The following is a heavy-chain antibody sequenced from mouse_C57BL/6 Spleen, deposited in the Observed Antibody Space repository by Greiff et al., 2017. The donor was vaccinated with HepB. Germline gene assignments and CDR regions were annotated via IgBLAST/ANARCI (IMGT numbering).Heavy chain of an antibody. CDR2: INPNNGGT. Sequence: EVQLQQSGPELVKPGASVKISCKASGYTFTDYYMNWVKQSHGKSLEWIGDINPNNGGTSYNQKFKGKATLTVDKSSSTAYMELRSLTSEDSAVYYCAPYGNYPYAMDYWGQGTSVTVSS. D-gene: IGHD2-1*01. V-gene: IGHV1-26*01. CDR3: APYGNYPYAMDY. CDR1: GYTFTDYY. J-gene: IGHJ4*01.